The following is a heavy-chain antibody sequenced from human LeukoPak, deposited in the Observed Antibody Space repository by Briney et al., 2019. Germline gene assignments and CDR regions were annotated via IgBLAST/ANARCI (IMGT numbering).Heavy chain of an antibody. V-gene: IGHV3-21*01. J-gene: IGHJ5*02. D-gene: IGHD3-10*01. CDR3: ARDSTMVRGVRSWFDP. Sequence: GGSLRLSCAASGFTFSSYSMNWVRQAPGKGLEWVSSISSSSSYIYYADSVKGRFTISRDNAKNSLYLQMNSLRAEDTAVYYCARDSTMVRGVRSWFDPWGQGTLVTVSS. CDR2: ISSSSSYI. CDR1: GFTFSSYS.